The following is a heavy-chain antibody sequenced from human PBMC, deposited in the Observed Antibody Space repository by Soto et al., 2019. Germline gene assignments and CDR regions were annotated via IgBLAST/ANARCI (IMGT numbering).Heavy chain of an antibody. V-gene: IGHV3-74*01. D-gene: IGHD6-13*01. J-gene: IGHJ6*02. CDR1: GFTFSSYW. CDR3: AKDVGYSSSWYTDNGGYYGMDF. Sequence: LRLSCAASGFTFSSYWMHWVRQAPGKGLVWVSRINSDGSSTSYADSVKGRFTISRDNPKNTLYLQMNSLRAEDTAVYYCAKDVGYSSSWYTDNGGYYGMDFRGQGTTVTVSS. CDR2: INSDGSST.